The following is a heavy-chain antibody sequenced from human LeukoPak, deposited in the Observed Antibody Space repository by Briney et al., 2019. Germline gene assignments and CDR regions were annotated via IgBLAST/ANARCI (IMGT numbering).Heavy chain of an antibody. Sequence: SETLSLTCTVSGGSISSGGYYWSSIRQHPGKGLEWVGYIYYSGSTYYNPSLKSRVTISVDTSKNQFSLKLSSVTAADTAVYYCARGYCSGGSCPLSRYFDYWGQGTLVTVSS. V-gene: IGHV4-31*03. J-gene: IGHJ4*02. CDR1: GGSISSGGYY. D-gene: IGHD2-15*01. CDR2: IYYSGST. CDR3: ARGYCSGGSCPLSRYFDY.